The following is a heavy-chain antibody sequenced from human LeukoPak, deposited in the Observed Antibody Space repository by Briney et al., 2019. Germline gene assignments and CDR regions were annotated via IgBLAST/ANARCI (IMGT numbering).Heavy chain of an antibody. V-gene: IGHV4-59*01. J-gene: IGHJ4*02. D-gene: IGHD2-2*01. CDR2: IYYSGST. CDR3: ARREGCSGTSCYSFLY. CDR1: GGSISSYY. Sequence: SETLSLTSTVSGGSISSYYWSWIRQPPGKGLEWIGYIYYSGSTNYNPSLKSRVTISVDTSKNQFSLKLSSVTAADTAVYYCARREGCSGTSCYSFLYWGQGTLVTVSS.